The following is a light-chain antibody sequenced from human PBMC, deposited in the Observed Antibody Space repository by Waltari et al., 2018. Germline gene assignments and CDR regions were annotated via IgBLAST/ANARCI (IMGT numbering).Light chain of an antibody. CDR1: TSTIRPSQH. Sequence: VLTPRPPVSEAPGPPVTISCTGSTSTIRPSQHVHFSQQLPGTAPTILIYGHHHRPSGAPARFSGSRSSTSASLAMSGLQAEDEADYYCQCYDSSLSAYVFGAGTKVTVL. CDR2: GHH. J-gene: IGLJ1*01. CDR3: QCYDSSLSAYV. V-gene: IGLV1-40*01.